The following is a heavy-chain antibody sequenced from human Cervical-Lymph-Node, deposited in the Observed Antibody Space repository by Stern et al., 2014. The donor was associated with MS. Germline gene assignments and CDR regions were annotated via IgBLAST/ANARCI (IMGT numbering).Heavy chain of an antibody. CDR1: GFSFSSFG. CDR3: AKDSGCSDASCQLDV. V-gene: IGHV3-30*18. D-gene: IGHD2-15*01. Sequence: MQLVESGGGVVHPGRSLRLSCADSGFSFSSFGMHWVRQAPGKGLEWVAVTSYDGTNKYYVDSVKGRFTISRDNSKNTLYLQMNSLRVEYTAVCFCAKDSGCSDASCQLDVWGQGTTVTVSS. J-gene: IGHJ6*02. CDR2: TSYDGTNK.